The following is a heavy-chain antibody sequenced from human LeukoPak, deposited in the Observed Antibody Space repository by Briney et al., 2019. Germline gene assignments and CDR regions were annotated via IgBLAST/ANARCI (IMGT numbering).Heavy chain of an antibody. Sequence: ASVKVSCKASGYTFTSYYMHWVRQAPGQGLEWMGIINPSGGSTSYAQKFQGRVTMTRDTSTSTVYMELSSLRSEDTAVYYCARGWLAETTVVTPYNYWGQGTLVAVSS. J-gene: IGHJ4*02. D-gene: IGHD4-23*01. CDR1: GYTFTSYY. V-gene: IGHV1-46*01. CDR3: ARGWLAETTVVTPYNY. CDR2: INPSGGST.